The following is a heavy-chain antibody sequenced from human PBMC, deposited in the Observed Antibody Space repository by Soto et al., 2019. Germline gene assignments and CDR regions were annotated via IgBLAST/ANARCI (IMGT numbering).Heavy chain of an antibody. CDR3: ARVIITMVRGVIIFSYGMDV. D-gene: IGHD3-10*01. CDR2: IYYSGTT. J-gene: IGHJ6*02. Sequence: SETLSLTCAVSGYSISSSNWWGWIRQPPGKGLEWIGYIYYSGTTYYNPSLKSRVTISVDTSKNQFSLKLSSVTAADTAVYYCARVIITMVRGVIIFSYGMDVWGQGTTVTVSS. V-gene: IGHV4-28*03. CDR1: GYSISSSNW.